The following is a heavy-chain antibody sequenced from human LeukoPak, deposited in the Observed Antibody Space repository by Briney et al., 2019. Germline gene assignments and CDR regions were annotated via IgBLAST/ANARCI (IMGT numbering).Heavy chain of an antibody. D-gene: IGHD1-26*01. Sequence: VASVTVSCTASGFTFTSSAVQWVRQARGQRLEWIGWIVVGSGNTNYAQKFQERVTITRDMSTSTAYMELSSLRSEDTAVYYCAAGTQWELNYYYYGMDVWGQGTTVTVSS. J-gene: IGHJ6*02. CDR3: AAGTQWELNYYYYGMDV. CDR1: GFTFTSSA. CDR2: IVVGSGNT. V-gene: IGHV1-58*01.